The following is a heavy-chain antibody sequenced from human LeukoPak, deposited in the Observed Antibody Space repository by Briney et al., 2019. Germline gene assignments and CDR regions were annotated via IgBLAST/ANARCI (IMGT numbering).Heavy chain of an antibody. CDR1: GGSISSYY. CDR3: AGTYYDILTGYYTSWFDS. Sequence: SETLSLTCTVSGGSISSYYWSWIRQPPGKGLEWIGYIYYSGSTNYNPSLKSRVTISVDTSKNQFSLKLSSVTAADTAVYYCAGTYYDILTGYYTSWFDSWGQGTLVTVSS. CDR2: IYYSGST. D-gene: IGHD3-9*01. V-gene: IGHV4-59*01. J-gene: IGHJ5*01.